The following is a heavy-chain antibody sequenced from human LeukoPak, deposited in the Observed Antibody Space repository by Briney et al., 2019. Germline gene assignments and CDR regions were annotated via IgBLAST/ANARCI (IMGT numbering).Heavy chain of an antibody. V-gene: IGHV1-18*04. J-gene: IGHJ4*02. Sequence: ASVTVSCNTSGYRFTTFYMHWVRQAPGQGLEWMGWISAYNGNTNYAQKLQGRVTMTTDTSTSTAYMELRSLRSDDTAVYYCARGSHIAAADYYFDYRGQGTLVTVSS. D-gene: IGHD6-13*01. CDR1: GYRFTTFY. CDR2: ISAYNGNT. CDR3: ARGSHIAAADYYFDY.